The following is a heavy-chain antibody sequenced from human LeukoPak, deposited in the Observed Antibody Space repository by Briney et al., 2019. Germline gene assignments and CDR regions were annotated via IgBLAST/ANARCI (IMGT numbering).Heavy chain of an antibody. V-gene: IGHV3-30*02. D-gene: IGHD3-10*01. Sequence: PGGSLRLSCAASGFTFSSYGMHWVRRAPGKGLEWVAFIRYDGSNKYYADSVKGRFTISRDNSKNTLYLQMNSLRAEDTAVYYCAKDFIGPITMVRGVILSYWGQGTLVTVSS. CDR1: GFTFSSYG. J-gene: IGHJ4*02. CDR3: AKDFIGPITMVRGVILSY. CDR2: IRYDGSNK.